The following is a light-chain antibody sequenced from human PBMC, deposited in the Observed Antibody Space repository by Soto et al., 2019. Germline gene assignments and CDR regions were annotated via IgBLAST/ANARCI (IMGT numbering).Light chain of an antibody. CDR3: QQYNNWCT. V-gene: IGKV3-15*01. CDR1: QSVSNN. CDR2: GAS. J-gene: IGKJ1*01. Sequence: EIVMTQSPATLSVSPGERATLSCRASQSVSNNLAWYQKKPGQAPRLLIYGASTRATGIPVRFSGSGSGTEFTLTISSVQSEDFAVYYCQQYNNWCTVGQGSGVEIK.